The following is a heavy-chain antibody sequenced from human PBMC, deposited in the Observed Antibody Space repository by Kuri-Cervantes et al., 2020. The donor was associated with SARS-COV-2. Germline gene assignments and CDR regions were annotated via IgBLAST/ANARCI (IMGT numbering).Heavy chain of an antibody. CDR3: ARDRVGVHDA. CDR2: ISYDGSNK. D-gene: IGHD2-8*01. J-gene: IGHJ5*02. V-gene: IGHV3-30-3*01. CDR1: GFTFSSYA. Sequence: GESLKISCAASGFTFSSYAMNWVRQAPGKGLEWVSVISYDGSNKDYSASGKGRFTISRDNSQNTLYLQMKSLRTEDTALYYCARDRVGVHDAWGQGTPVTVSS.